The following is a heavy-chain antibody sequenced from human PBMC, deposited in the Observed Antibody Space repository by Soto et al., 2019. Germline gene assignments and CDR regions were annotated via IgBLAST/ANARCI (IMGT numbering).Heavy chain of an antibody. CDR2: ISYDGSNK. J-gene: IGHJ4*02. V-gene: IGHV3-30-3*01. Sequence: QVQLVESGGGVVQPGRSLRLSCAASGFTFSSYAMHWVRQAPGKGLEWVAVISYDGSNKYYADSVKGRFTISRDNSKNTLYLQMNSLRAEDTAVDYCARDPGTHSFDYWGQGTLVTVSS. CDR1: GFTFSSYA. D-gene: IGHD1-1*01. CDR3: ARDPGTHSFDY.